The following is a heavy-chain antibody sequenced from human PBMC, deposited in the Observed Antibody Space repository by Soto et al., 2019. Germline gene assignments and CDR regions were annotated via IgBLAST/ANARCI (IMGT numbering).Heavy chain of an antibody. CDR3: ARAPVYEFMSGYPTCFDL. Sequence: PSKTMSLTCTVSGGSISSGDYYWGWIRQTPGKGLEWIGYIYYSGSTYYNPSLKSRVTIAVDTSKNQYSLKLSSVTAADTVLYYCARAPVYEFMSGYPTCFDLWGQGTLVTVS. J-gene: IGHJ5*02. D-gene: IGHD3-3*01. CDR1: GGSISSGDYY. CDR2: IYYSGST. V-gene: IGHV4-30-4*01.